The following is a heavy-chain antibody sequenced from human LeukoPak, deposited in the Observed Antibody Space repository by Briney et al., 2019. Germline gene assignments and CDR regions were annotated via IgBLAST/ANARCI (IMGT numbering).Heavy chain of an antibody. V-gene: IGHV3-7*01. Sequence: GGSLRLSCAASEFTFSTFWMSWVRQAPGKGWEWVANIKADWSVKHYVDSVEGRFSISRDNARSSLYLQMNSLRAEDTAVYYCVRDSDYQRNSGGLYAHYDALDIWGHGTMVTVS. CDR2: IKADWSVK. J-gene: IGHJ3*02. CDR1: EFTFSTFW. D-gene: IGHD2-21*01. CDR3: VRDSDYQRNSGGLYAHYDALDI.